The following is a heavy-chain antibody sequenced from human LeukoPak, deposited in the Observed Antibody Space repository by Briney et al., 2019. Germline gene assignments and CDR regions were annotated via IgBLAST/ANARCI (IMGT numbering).Heavy chain of an antibody. Sequence: GASVKVSCKASAYTFTGYYMHWVRQAPGQGLEWRGWINPDSGGTNYAQKFQGRVTMTRDTSISTAYMEVSRLRSDDTAVYYCAREGSGWYGNFDYWGQGTLVTVSS. J-gene: IGHJ4*02. CDR1: AYTFTGYY. V-gene: IGHV1-2*02. CDR2: INPDSGGT. D-gene: IGHD6-19*01. CDR3: AREGSGWYGNFDY.